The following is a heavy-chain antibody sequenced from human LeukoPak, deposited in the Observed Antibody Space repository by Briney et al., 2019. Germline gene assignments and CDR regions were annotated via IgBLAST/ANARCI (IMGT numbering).Heavy chain of an antibody. V-gene: IGHV4-31*03. CDR1: GGSISSGGYY. Sequence: LQTLSLTCTVSGGSISSGGYYWSWIRQHPGKGLEWIGYIYYSGSTYYNPSLKSRVTISVDTSKNQFSLKLSSVTAADTAVYYCATQVGRGYSYGPSSPFDYWGQGTLVTVSS. CDR3: ATQVGRGYSYGPSSPFDY. CDR2: IYYSGST. D-gene: IGHD5-18*01. J-gene: IGHJ4*02.